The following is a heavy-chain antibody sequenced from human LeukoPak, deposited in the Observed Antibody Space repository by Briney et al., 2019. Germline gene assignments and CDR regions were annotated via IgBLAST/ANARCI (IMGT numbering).Heavy chain of an antibody. D-gene: IGHD2-2*01. Sequence: GGSLRLSCAASGFTVSSNYMSWVRQAPGKGLEWVSVIYSGGSTYYADSVKGRFTISRDNSKNTLYLQMNSLRAEDTAVYYCARESPIAAAADYWGQGTLVTVSS. CDR3: ARESPIAAAADY. CDR1: GFTVSSNY. V-gene: IGHV3-66*01. CDR2: IYSGGST. J-gene: IGHJ4*02.